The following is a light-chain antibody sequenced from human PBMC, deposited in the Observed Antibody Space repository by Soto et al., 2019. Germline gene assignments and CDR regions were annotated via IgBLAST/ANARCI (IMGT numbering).Light chain of an antibody. CDR1: SSDIGTYNY. CDR2: EVS. J-gene: IGLJ1*01. Sequence: QFALTQPASVSGSPGQSITISCTGTSSDIGTYNYVSWNQQHPGKAPKVIIYEVSNRPSGVSNRFSGSKSGNTASLTISGLQAEDEADYYCSSYTSSNTLVFGTGTKVTVL. CDR3: SSYTSSNTLV. V-gene: IGLV2-14*01.